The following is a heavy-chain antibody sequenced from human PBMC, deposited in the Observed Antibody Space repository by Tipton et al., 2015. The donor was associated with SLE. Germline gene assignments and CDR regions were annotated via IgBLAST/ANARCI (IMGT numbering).Heavy chain of an antibody. D-gene: IGHD3-22*01. V-gene: IGHV3-66*03. J-gene: IGHJ4*02. CDR3: AKDHREGVYDTSAYTDL. CDR2: IYPSGDR. CDR1: GLNVRSEY. Sequence: GSLRLSCEVSGLNVRSEYMTWVRQPPGKGLEWVAVIYPSGDRFYGNPGGGRLIISRDNSKNTLYLQMNSLRPEDTAVYFCAKDHREGVYDTSAYTDLWGQGTLVTVSS.